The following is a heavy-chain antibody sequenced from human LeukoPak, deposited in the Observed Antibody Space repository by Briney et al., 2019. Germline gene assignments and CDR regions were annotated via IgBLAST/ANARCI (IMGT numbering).Heavy chain of an antibody. V-gene: IGHV3-9*01. Sequence: PGRSLRLSCAASGFTFDDYAMHWVRQAPGKGLEWVSGISWNSGSIGYADSVKGRFTISRDNAKNTVSLQMNSLRVEDTAVYYCTRDHITSWQIDFWGQGTMVTVSS. CDR2: ISWNSGSI. J-gene: IGHJ4*02. CDR1: GFTFDDYA. D-gene: IGHD2-2*01. CDR3: TRDHITSWQIDF.